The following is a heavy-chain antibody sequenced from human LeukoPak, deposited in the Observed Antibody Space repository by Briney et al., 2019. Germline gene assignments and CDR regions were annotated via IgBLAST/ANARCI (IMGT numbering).Heavy chain of an antibody. CDR3: ARVGGWYRYFFDY. Sequence: ASVKVSCKASGYTFTKYHMHWVRQDPGQGLEWMGMITPSDGSTNYAQKFQGRVTMTRDMSTSTVYMELSSLRSEDTAVYYCARVGGWYRYFFDYWGQGTLLTVSS. CDR2: ITPSDGST. V-gene: IGHV1-46*01. D-gene: IGHD6-19*01. CDR1: GYTFTKYH. J-gene: IGHJ4*02.